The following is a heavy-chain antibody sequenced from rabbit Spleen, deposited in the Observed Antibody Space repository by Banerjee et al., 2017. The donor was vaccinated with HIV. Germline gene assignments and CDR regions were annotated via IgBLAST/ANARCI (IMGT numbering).Heavy chain of an antibody. CDR3: ARDTGSSFSSYGMDL. Sequence: QSLEESGGDLVKPGASLTLTCKASQFSFSDRDVMCWVRQAPGKGLEWIGIIYAAKGSTDYASWVNGRFTISSDNAQSTVDLKMTSLTAADTATYFCARDTGSSFSSYGMDLWGPGTLVTVS. V-gene: IGHV1S40*01. J-gene: IGHJ6*01. D-gene: IGHD8-1*01. CDR2: IYAAKGST. CDR1: QFSFSDRDV.